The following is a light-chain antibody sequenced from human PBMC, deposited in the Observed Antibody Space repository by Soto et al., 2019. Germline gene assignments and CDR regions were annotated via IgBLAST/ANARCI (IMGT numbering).Light chain of an antibody. V-gene: IGKV1-39*01. J-gene: IGKJ1*01. CDR1: QSISSY. CDR2: AAS. Sequence: DIQMTQSPSSLSASVGDRVTITCRAGQSISSYLNWYQQKPGKAPKLLIYAASSLQSGVPSRFSGSGSGTDFTLTISSLQPEDFATYYCQQSYSTPPTFGQGTKVEIQ. CDR3: QQSYSTPPT.